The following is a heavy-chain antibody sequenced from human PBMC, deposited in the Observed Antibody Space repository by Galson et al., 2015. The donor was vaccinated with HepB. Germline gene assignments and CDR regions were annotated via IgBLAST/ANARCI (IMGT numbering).Heavy chain of an antibody. V-gene: IGHV1-18*01. CDR1: RYTFISYG. CDR3: ARRPLRSVGFSGSVRFVIYPGGGLDV. D-gene: IGHD3-10*01. Sequence: SVKVSCKASRYTFISYGINWVRQAPGQGLEWMGWISGYNGNTDYAQNFQGRVTMATDTSTSTAYMELRSLRSDDTAVYYCARRPLRSVGFSGSVRFVIYPGGGLDVWGQGTTVTVSS. J-gene: IGHJ6*02. CDR2: ISGYNGNT.